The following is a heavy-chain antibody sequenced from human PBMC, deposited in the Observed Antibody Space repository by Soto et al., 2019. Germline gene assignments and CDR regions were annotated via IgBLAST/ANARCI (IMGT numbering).Heavy chain of an antibody. CDR3: AREVQVHTPAFVY. CDR1: GGTFNTYA. D-gene: IGHD3-10*01. Sequence: QVQLVQSGAEMQKPGSSVKVSCQSSGGTFNTYAMNWVRQAPGQGPEWMGDISPMFGAANYAPKFQGRVTSTADESTGTSYMQLSSLTSEDTALDFCAREVQVHTPAFVYWGQGTLVTVSS. J-gene: IGHJ4*02. V-gene: IGHV1-69*19. CDR2: ISPMFGAA.